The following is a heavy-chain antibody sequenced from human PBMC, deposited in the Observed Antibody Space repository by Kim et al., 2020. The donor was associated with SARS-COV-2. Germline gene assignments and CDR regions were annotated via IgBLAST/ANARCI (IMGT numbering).Heavy chain of an antibody. V-gene: IGHV3-33*05. D-gene: IGHD4-17*01. J-gene: IGHJ4*02. CDR2: ISYDGSNK. Sequence: GGSLRLSCAAYGFTFSSYGMHWVRQAPGKGLEWVAVISYDGSNKYYADSVKGRFTISRDNSKNTLYLQMNSLRAEDTAVYYCARAYLYGDYYFDYWGQGTLVTVSS. CDR3: ARAYLYGDYYFDY. CDR1: GFTFSSYG.